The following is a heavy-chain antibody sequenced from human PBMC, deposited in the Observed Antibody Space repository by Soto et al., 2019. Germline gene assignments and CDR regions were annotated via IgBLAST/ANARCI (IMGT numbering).Heavy chain of an antibody. CDR2: ISNDGIND. CDR3: AKDRQVDTINVFDY. J-gene: IGHJ4*02. Sequence: ESGGGVVQPGRSLRLSCAASGFTLSAYGMHWLRQAPGKGLEWVAIISNDGINDYFADSVKGRFTVSRDNSKSTLYLQMNGLRAEDTAVYYCAKDRQVDTINVFDYWGQGTLVTVSS. CDR1: GFTLSAYG. D-gene: IGHD5-12*01. V-gene: IGHV3-30*18.